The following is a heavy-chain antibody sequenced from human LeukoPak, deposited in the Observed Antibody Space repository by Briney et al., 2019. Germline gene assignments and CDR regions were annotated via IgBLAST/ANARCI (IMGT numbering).Heavy chain of an antibody. D-gene: IGHD3-16*02. Sequence: PGGTLRLSCAASGFTFTHYAMNWVRQAPGKGLQWVSSVSGNGSSTFYTDSVRGRFIISRDNSKNTLYLQLNSLRAEDTAVYYCAKRSVNWHLDSWGQGTLVTVSS. CDR1: GFTFTHYA. V-gene: IGHV3-23*01. J-gene: IGHJ4*02. CDR2: VSGNGSST. CDR3: AKRSVNWHLDS.